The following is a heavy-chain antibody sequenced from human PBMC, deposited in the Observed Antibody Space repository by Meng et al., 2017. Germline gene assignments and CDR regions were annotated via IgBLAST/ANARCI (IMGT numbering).Heavy chain of an antibody. CDR1: GYTFTSYA. Sequence: VPVGQTGAEVKKPGASVKVSCKASGYTFTSYAMHWVRQAPGQRLEWMGWINAGNGNTKYSQKFQGRVTITRDTSASTAYMELSSLRSEDTAVYYCARDRIVATTLGRGYYFDYWGQGTLVTVSS. D-gene: IGHD5-12*01. J-gene: IGHJ4*02. V-gene: IGHV1-3*01. CDR2: INAGNGNT. CDR3: ARDRIVATTLGRGYYFDY.